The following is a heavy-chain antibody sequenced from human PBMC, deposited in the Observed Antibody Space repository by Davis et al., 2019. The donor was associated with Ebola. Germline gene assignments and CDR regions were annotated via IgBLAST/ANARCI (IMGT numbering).Heavy chain of an antibody. CDR2: ISYDGSNK. J-gene: IGHJ4*02. V-gene: IGHV3-30-3*01. Sequence: GGSLRLSCAASGFTFSSYAMHWVRQAPGKGLEWVAVISYDGSNKYYADSVKGRFTISRDNAKNSLYLQMNSLRAEDTAVYYCARAPFDGDYGDYFDYWGQGTLVTVSS. CDR1: GFTFSSYA. CDR3: ARAPFDGDYGDYFDY. D-gene: IGHD4-17*01.